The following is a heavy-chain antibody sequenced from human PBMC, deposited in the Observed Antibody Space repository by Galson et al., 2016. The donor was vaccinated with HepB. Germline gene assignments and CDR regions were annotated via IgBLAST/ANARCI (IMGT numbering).Heavy chain of an antibody. J-gene: IGHJ4*02. V-gene: IGHV3-23*01. D-gene: IGHD4-17*01. CDR2: ISDNGCST. Sequence: SLRLSCAASGFTFNNYAMSWVRQAPGKGLEWVSGISDNGCSTYYVDSVKGRFTISRDNFKNMLYLQMNSLRAEDTAVYYCAKGLTTVTTEVDYWGQGTLVTVSS. CDR3: AKGLTTVTTEVDY. CDR1: GFTFNNYA.